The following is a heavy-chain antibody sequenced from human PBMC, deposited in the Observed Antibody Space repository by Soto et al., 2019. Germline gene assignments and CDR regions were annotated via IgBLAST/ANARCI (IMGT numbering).Heavy chain of an antibody. CDR2: ISGSGGST. Sequence: GGSLRLSCAASVFTFSSYAMSWVRQAPGKGLEWVSAISGSGGSTYYADSVKGRFTISRDNSKNTLYLQMNSLRAEDTAVYYCAKGRDNWNYGATYNWFDPWGQGTLVTVSS. V-gene: IGHV3-23*01. CDR3: AKGRDNWNYGATYNWFDP. CDR1: VFTFSSYA. D-gene: IGHD1-7*01. J-gene: IGHJ5*02.